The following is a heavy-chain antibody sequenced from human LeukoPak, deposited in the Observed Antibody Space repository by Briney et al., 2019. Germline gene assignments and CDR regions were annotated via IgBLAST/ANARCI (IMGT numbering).Heavy chain of an antibody. V-gene: IGHV4-39*07. Sequence: SETLSLTCTVSGGSISSSSYYWGWIRQPPGKGLEWIGEINHSGSTNYNPSLKSRVTISVDTSKNQFSLKLSSVTAADTAVYYCARDYGSGSYPLNYYYYYMDVWGKGTTVTVSS. J-gene: IGHJ6*03. CDR2: INHSGST. CDR3: ARDYGSGSYPLNYYYYYMDV. D-gene: IGHD3-10*01. CDR1: GGSISSSSYY.